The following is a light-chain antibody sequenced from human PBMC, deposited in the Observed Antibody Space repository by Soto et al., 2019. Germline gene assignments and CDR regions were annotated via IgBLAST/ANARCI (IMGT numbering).Light chain of an antibody. V-gene: IGKV3-11*01. J-gene: IGKJ1*01. CDR3: QQRSNWPGT. CDR1: QSVSSY. Sequence: EIVLTQSPATLSLSPGERATLSCRASQSVSSYLAWYQQKPGQAPRLLIYDASNRATGIPARFSGSGSGTHFALHISSLEAEDFAVYYCQQRSNWPGTFGQGTKLEI. CDR2: DAS.